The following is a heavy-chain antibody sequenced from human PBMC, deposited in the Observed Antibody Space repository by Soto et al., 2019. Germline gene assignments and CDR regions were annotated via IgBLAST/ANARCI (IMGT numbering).Heavy chain of an antibody. CDR1: GFTFSSYW. Sequence: PGGSLRLSCAASGFTFSSYWMSWVRQAPGKGLEWVANIKQDGSEKYYVDSVKGRFTISRDNAKNSLYLQMNSLRAEDTAVYYCARVRFDDYVWGSYRFSHWYFELWGRGTLVTVSS. J-gene: IGHJ2*01. V-gene: IGHV3-7*03. D-gene: IGHD3-16*02. CDR2: IKQDGSEK. CDR3: ARVRFDDYVWGSYRFSHWYFEL.